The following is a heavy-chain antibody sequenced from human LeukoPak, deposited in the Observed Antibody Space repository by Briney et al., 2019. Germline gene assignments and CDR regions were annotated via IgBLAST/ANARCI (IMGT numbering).Heavy chain of an antibody. V-gene: IGHV5-51*01. CDR3: ARLRGYGFDY. J-gene: IGHJ4*02. CDR1: GYSFTSYW. D-gene: IGHD3-10*01. Sequence: GASVKISCKGSGYSFTSYWIGWVRQMPGKGLEWMGIIYPGDSDTRYSPSFQGLVTISADKSINTAYLQWSSLKSSDTAMYYCARLRGYGFDYWGQGTLVTVSS. CDR2: IYPGDSDT.